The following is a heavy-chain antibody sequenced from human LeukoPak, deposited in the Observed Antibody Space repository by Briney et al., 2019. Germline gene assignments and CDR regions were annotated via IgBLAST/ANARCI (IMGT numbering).Heavy chain of an antibody. CDR1: GFTFSNAW. V-gene: IGHV3-15*01. CDR3: TTVAPVWDGYNYSYFDY. Sequence: PGGSLRLSCAASGFTFSNAWMSWVRQAPGKGLEWVGRIKSKTDGGTTDYAAPVKGRFTISRDDSKNTLYLQMNSLKTEDTAVYYCTTVAPVWDGYNYSYFDYWGQGTLVTVSS. J-gene: IGHJ4*02. D-gene: IGHD5-24*01. CDR2: IKSKTDGGTT.